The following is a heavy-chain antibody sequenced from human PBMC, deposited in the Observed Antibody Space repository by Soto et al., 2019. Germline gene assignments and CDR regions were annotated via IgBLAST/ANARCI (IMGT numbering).Heavy chain of an antibody. V-gene: IGHV3-48*03. CDR2: IGSSGSTI. CDR3: ARFSNSGYDFDY. D-gene: IGHD5-12*01. Sequence: GGSLRLSCAASGFTCSSYEMNWVRQAPGKGLEWVSYIGSSGSTIYYADSVKGRFTISRDNANNSLYLRMNSLRAEDTAVYYCARFSNSGYDFDYWGQGTLVTVSS. CDR1: GFTCSSYE. J-gene: IGHJ4*02.